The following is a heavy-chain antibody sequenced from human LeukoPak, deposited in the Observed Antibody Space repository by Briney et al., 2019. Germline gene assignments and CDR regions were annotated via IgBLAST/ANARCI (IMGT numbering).Heavy chain of an antibody. V-gene: IGHV4-39*01. CDR1: GGSISSSSYY. J-gene: IGHJ4*02. Sequence: SGTLSLTCTVSGGSISSSSYYWGWIRQPPGKGLERIGSIYYSGSTYYNPSLKSRVTISVDTSKNQFSLKLSSVTAADTAVYYCARHYYDFWSGYYQFDYWGQGTLVTVSS. D-gene: IGHD3-3*01. CDR3: ARHYYDFWSGYYQFDY. CDR2: IYYSGST.